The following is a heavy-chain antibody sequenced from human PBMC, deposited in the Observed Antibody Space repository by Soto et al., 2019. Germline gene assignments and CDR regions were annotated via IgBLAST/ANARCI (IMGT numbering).Heavy chain of an antibody. J-gene: IGHJ6*02. V-gene: IGHV3-23*01. Sequence: EVQLLESGGGLVQPGGSLRLYCAASGFTFSSYAMSWVRQAPGKGLEWVSAISGSGGSTYYADSVKGRFTISRHNSKNTLYLQMNSLRAEDTAVYYCAKGHEQWLPHYGMDVWGQGTTVTASS. CDR2: ISGSGGST. D-gene: IGHD6-19*01. CDR3: AKGHEQWLPHYGMDV. CDR1: GFTFSSYA.